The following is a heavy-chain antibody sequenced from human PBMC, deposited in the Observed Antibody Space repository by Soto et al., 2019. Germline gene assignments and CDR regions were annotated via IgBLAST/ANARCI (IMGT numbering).Heavy chain of an antibody. CDR2: IYHSGSS. V-gene: IGHV4-4*02. J-gene: IGHJ4*02. CDR1: GASISSTYL. Sequence: SETLSLTCAVSGASISSTYLSRWVRQPPGKRLEWLGEIYHSGSSNYNPSLESRVTISVDKSTNKFSLKLSSVAAADTAVYFCSKGNGNYFDSWGQGIMVTVSS. CDR3: SKGNGNYFDS.